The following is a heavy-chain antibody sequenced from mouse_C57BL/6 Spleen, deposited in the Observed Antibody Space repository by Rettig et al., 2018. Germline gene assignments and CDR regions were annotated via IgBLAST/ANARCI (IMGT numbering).Heavy chain of an antibody. D-gene: IGHD4-1*01. CDR3: ARKLGDWYFDV. V-gene: IGHV8-12*01. CDR2: K. Sequence: KRYNPSLKSRLTISKDTSRNQVFLKITSVDTADTATYYCARKLGDWYFDVWGTGTTVTVSS. J-gene: IGHJ1*03.